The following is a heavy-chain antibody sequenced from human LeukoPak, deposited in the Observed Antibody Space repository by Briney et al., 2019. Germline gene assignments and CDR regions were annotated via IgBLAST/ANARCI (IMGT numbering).Heavy chain of an antibody. CDR2: IKQDGSEK. V-gene: IGHV3-7*01. CDR3: ARTSYFDY. CDR1: GGSFSGYY. J-gene: IGHJ4*02. Sequence: LTSETLSLTCAVYGGSFSGYYWSWVRQAPGKGLEWVANIKQDGSEKYYVDSVKGRFTISRDNAKNSLYLQMNSLRAEDTAVYYCARTSYFDYWGQGTLVTVSS.